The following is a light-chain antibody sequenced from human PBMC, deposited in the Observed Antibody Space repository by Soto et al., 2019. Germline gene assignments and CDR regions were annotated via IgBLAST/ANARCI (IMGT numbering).Light chain of an antibody. J-gene: IGKJ1*01. CDR1: QSVSSSY. Sequence: EIVLTQSPGTLSLSPGERATLSCRASQSVSSSYLAWYQQKPGQAPRLLIYGASSRATGIPDGFSGSGSGTDFTLTISRLEPEDFAVYYCQQYGSSPQTFGQGTKVKSN. V-gene: IGKV3-20*01. CDR2: GAS. CDR3: QQYGSSPQT.